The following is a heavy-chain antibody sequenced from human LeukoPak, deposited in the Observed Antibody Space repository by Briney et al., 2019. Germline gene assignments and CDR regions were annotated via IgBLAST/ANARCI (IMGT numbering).Heavy chain of an antibody. J-gene: IGHJ5*02. CDR1: GGSFSGYY. V-gene: IGHV4-34*01. Sequence: SETLSLTCAVYGGSFSGYYWSWIRQAPGKGLEWIGEINHSGSTNYNPSLKSRVTISVDTSKNQFSLKLSSVTAADTAVYYCARGGRLDWFDPWGQGTLVTVSS. CDR3: ARGGRLDWFDP. D-gene: IGHD3-3*01. CDR2: INHSGST.